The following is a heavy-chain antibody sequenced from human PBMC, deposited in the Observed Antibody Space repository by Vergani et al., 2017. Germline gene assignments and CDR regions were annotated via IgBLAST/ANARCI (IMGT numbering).Heavy chain of an antibody. D-gene: IGHD3-10*01. CDR1: GFTFDTYT. Sequence: EVQLLESGGGLVQPGGSRRLSCAGAGFTFDTYTMAYVRQAPGKGLEWVATISSGGGDIFYADSVKGRFTISRDNSKNILFLQMNSLKDEDTAVYYCTTAWGLYYLHGEYFQYWGRGTLVSVSS. J-gene: IGHJ1*01. V-gene: IGHV3-23*01. CDR2: ISSGGGDI. CDR3: TTAWGLYYLHGEYFQY.